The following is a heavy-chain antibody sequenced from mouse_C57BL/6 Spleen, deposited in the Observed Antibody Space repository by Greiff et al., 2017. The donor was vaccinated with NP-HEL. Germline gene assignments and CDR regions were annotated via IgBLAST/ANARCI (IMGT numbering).Heavy chain of an antibody. CDR2: IYPGDGDT. J-gene: IGHJ2*01. CDR3: ARGGRYYGSSLYYFDY. V-gene: IGHV1-82*01. D-gene: IGHD1-1*01. CDR1: GYAFSSSW. Sequence: QVQLKESGPELVKPGASVKISCKASGYAFSSSWMNWVKQRPGKGLEWIGRIYPGDGDTNYNGKFKGKATLTADKSSSTAYMQLSSLTSEDSAVYFCARGGRYYGSSLYYFDYWGQGTTLTVSS.